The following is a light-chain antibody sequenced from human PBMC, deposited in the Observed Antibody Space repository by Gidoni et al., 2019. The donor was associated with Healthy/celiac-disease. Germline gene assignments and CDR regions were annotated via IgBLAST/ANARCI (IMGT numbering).Light chain of an antibody. J-gene: IGLJ1*01. CDR2: DVS. CDR3: SSYTSSSTYV. CDR1: TSGVGGYIY. V-gene: IGLV2-14*03. Sequence: QSALTQPAPVSGTTGQAITIPCTGTTSGVGGYIYVSWYQHHPGKAPKLMIYDVSNRPSGVSNRFSGSKSGNTASLTISGLQAEDEADYYCSSYTSSSTYVFGTGTKVTVL.